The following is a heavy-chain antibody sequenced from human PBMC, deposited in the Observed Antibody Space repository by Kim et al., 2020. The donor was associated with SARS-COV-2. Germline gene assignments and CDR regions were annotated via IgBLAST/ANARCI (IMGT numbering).Heavy chain of an antibody. Sequence: GGSLRLSCSASGFTFSSYAMHWVRQAPGKGLEYVSAISSNGGSTYYADSVKGRFTISRDNSKNTLYLQMSSLRAEDTAVYYCVRFGEFRTRNYGDYVMDVWGQGTTVTVSS. CDR3: VRFGEFRTRNYGDYVMDV. D-gene: IGHD4-17*01. J-gene: IGHJ6*02. CDR1: GFTFSSYA. V-gene: IGHV3-64D*09. CDR2: ISSNGGST.